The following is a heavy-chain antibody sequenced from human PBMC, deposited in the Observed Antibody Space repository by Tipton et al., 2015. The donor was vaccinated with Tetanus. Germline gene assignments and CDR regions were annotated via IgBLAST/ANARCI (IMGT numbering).Heavy chain of an antibody. Sequence: TLSLTCTVSGGSISSGDYYWSWIRQPPGKGLEWIGYIYYSGTTYYNPSLKSRVTISVDTSNNQFSLKVTSVTAADTAVDYCARVFTRGYTYGTTCDYWGQGALVTVSA. CDR3: ARVFTRGYTYGTTCDY. D-gene: IGHD5-18*01. CDR2: IYYSGTT. CDR1: GGSISSGDYY. J-gene: IGHJ4*02. V-gene: IGHV4-30-4*01.